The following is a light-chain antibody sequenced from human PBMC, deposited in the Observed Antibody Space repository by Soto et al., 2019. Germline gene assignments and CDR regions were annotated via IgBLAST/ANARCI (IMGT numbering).Light chain of an antibody. Sequence: EIVLTQSPGTLSLSPGERATLSCRASQGVSSSYLAWYQQKPGQPPRLLIYGASYRATGIPDRFSGSGSGTDFTLTISRLEPEDFAVYYCQQYGSSLPWTFGQGTKVDIK. CDR2: GAS. J-gene: IGKJ1*01. CDR1: QGVSSSY. CDR3: QQYGSSLPWT. V-gene: IGKV3-20*01.